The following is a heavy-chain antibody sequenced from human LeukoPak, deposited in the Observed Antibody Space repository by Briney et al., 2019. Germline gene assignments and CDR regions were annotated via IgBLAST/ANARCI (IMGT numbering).Heavy chain of an antibody. D-gene: IGHD3-22*01. V-gene: IGHV3-23*01. CDR2: ISGSGGIT. CDR3: ARAPSEIGGYYPEYFRH. CDR1: GFTFSSYA. Sequence: PGGSLRLSCAASGFTFSSYAMSWVRQAPGKGLEWVSAISGSGGITYYSDSVKGRFTISRDNSKNTVSLQMNSLRAEDTGVYYCARAPSEIGGYYPEYFRHWGQGTLVTVSP. J-gene: IGHJ1*01.